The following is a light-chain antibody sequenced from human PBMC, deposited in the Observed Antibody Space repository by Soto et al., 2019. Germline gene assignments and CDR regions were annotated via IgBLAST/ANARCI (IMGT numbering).Light chain of an antibody. CDR1: QTVSDNY. Sequence: EIVLTQSPGALSLSPGERATLSCRASQTVSDNYLAWYQQKPGQAPRLIIYGASTRATGIPDRFSGSGSGTDFSLTIRRLEPEDLAGYYCQPYGGSPRVSFGGGTKVEIK. J-gene: IGKJ4*01. CDR3: QPYGGSPRVS. CDR2: GAS. V-gene: IGKV3-20*01.